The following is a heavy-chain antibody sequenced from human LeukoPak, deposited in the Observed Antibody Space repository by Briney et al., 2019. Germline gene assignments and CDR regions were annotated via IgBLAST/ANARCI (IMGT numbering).Heavy chain of an antibody. CDR2: IYHSGST. V-gene: IGHV4-38-2*01. CDR3: ARGGSYYHYYYMDV. Sequence: PSETLSLTCAVSGYSISSGYYWGWIRQPPGKGLEWIGSIYHSGSTYYNPSLKSRVTISVDTSKNQFSLKLSSVTAADTAVYYCARGGSYYHYYYMDVWGKGTTVTVSS. CDR1: GYSISSGYY. D-gene: IGHD1-26*01. J-gene: IGHJ6*03.